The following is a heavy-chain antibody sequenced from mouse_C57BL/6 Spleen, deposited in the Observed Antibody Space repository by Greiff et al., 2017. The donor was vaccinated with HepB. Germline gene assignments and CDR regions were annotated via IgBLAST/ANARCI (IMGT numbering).Heavy chain of an antibody. J-gene: IGHJ3*01. Sequence: EVQLQQSGPELVKPGASVKISCKASGYSFTGYYMNWVKQSPEKSLEWIGEINPSTGGTTYNQKFKAKATLTVDKSSSTAYMQLKSLTSEDSAVYYCARSEDPWFAYWGQGTLVTVSA. V-gene: IGHV1-42*01. CDR1: GYSFTGYY. CDR2: INPSTGGT. CDR3: ARSEDPWFAY.